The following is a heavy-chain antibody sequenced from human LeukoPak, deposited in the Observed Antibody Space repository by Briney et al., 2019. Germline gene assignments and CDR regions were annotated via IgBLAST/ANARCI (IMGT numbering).Heavy chain of an antibody. CDR2: IYPGDSDT. CDR3: ARLQMVRGVMRNMDV. V-gene: IGHV5-51*01. J-gene: IGHJ6*03. D-gene: IGHD3-10*01. Sequence: GESLKISCKGSGYSFTSYWIGWVRQMPGKGLEWMGIIYPGDSDTRYSPSFQGQVTISADKSISTAYLQWSSLKASDTAMYYCARLQMVRGVMRNMDVWGKGTTVTISS. CDR1: GYSFTSYW.